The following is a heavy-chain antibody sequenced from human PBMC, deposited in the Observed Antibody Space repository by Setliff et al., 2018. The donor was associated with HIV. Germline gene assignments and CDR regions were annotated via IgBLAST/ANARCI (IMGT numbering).Heavy chain of an antibody. D-gene: IGHD1-26*01. V-gene: IGHV3-11*04. CDR1: GFNVNNKY. J-gene: IGHJ4*02. CDR3: VRDQLRHPERWDFDF. CDR2: ISATGTTV. Sequence: GGSLRLSCAASGFNVNNKYMSWVRQAPGEGLEWLSYISATGTTVSYADSVRGRFIISRDSVRNVLYLQMKDLRVEDTALYYCVRDQLRHPERWDFDFWGQGTLVTVSS.